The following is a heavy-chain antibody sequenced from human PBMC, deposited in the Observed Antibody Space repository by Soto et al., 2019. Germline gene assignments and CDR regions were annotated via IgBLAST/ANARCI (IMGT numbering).Heavy chain of an antibody. CDR1: GFTFSTYG. CDR2: ISDDGSKK. J-gene: IGHJ6*02. Sequence: QVQLVESGGGVAQPGRSLRLSCAASGFTFSTYGMHWVRQAPGKGMEWVAVISDDGSKKNYVDSVKGRFTISRDNSKNILYVQMNSLRAEDTAVYYCAKDREGKNYYGMDVWGQGTTVTVSS. CDR3: AKDREGKNYYGMDV. V-gene: IGHV3-30*18. D-gene: IGHD1-26*01.